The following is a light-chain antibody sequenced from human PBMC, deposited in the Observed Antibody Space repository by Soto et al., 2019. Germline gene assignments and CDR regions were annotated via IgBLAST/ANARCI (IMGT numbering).Light chain of an antibody. CDR3: QQYGSS. Sequence: EIVLTQSPGTLSLSAGERATLSCRASQSVSSSYLAWYQQKPGQAPRLLLYGASSRATGISERFSGSGSGTDFTLTISRLEPEDFAVYYCQQYGSSFGQGTKVDIK. J-gene: IGKJ1*01. V-gene: IGKV3-20*01. CDR1: QSVSSSY. CDR2: GAS.